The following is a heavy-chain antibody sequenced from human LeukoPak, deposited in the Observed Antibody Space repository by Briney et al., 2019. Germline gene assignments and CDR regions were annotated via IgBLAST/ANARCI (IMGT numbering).Heavy chain of an antibody. CDR2: ISGSGGST. CDR1: GFTFSSYA. V-gene: IGHV3-23*01. D-gene: IGHD6-19*01. J-gene: IGHJ4*02. Sequence: AGGSLRLSCAASGFTFSSYAMSWVRQAPGKGLEWVSTISGSGGSTYYADSVKGRFTISRGNSKSTLYLQMNSLRAEDTAVYYCATTPGVAAVAGDYYFDYWGQGTLVTVSS. CDR3: ATTPGVAAVAGDYYFDY.